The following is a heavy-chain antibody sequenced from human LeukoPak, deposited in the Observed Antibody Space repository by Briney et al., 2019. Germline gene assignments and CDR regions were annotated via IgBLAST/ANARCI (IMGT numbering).Heavy chain of an antibody. V-gene: IGHV4-38-2*02. CDR1: GYSISSGYY. CDR2: IYHSGST. D-gene: IGHD3-22*01. J-gene: IGHJ4*02. CDR3: ARRSRNYYDSSGYYFDY. Sequence: SETLSLTCTVSGYSISSGYYWGWIRQPPGKGLEWIGSIYHSGSTYYNPSLKSRVTISVDTSKNQFSLKLSSVTAADTAVYYCARRSRNYYDSSGYYFDYWGQGTLVTVSS.